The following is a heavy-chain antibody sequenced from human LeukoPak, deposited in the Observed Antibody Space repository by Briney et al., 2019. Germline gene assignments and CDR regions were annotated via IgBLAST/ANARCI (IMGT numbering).Heavy chain of an antibody. V-gene: IGHV4-34*01. CDR3: ARLWAYYDSSGYYYRAFDY. CDR1: GGSFSGRY. CDR2: INHSGNT. D-gene: IGHD3-22*01. Sequence: SETLSLTCAVYGGSFSGRYWSWIRQPPGKGLEWIGEINHSGNTNYNPSLKSRVTISVDTSKNQFSLKLSSVTAADTAVYYCARLWAYYDSSGYYYRAFDYWGQGTLVTVSS. J-gene: IGHJ4*02.